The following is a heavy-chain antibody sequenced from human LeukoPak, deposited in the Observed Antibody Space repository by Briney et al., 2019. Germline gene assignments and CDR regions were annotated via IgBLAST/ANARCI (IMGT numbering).Heavy chain of an antibody. CDR1: GGSISSHY. J-gene: IGHJ6*03. Sequence: SETLSLTCTVSGGSISSHYWSWVRQPPGKGLEWIGNIYDSESTHYKSSLKSRVTISVDTSKNQFSLRLSSVTAAGTAVYYCARVLQNYYYLDVWGKGTTVTVSS. CDR2: IYDSEST. CDR3: ARVLQNYYYLDV. V-gene: IGHV4-59*11. D-gene: IGHD3-3*01.